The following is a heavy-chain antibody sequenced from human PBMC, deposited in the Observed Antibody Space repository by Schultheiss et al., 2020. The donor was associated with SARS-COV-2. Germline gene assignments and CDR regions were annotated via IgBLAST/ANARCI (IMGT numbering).Heavy chain of an antibody. V-gene: IGHV3-74*01. D-gene: IGHD2-15*01. Sequence: GGSLRLSCAASGFTFSSYWMHWVRQAPGKGLVWVSRINSDGSSTSYADSVKGRFTISRDNAKNSLYLQMNSLRAEDTAVYYCAKDLGGYCSGGSCYPYYYYYYGMDVWGQGTTVTVSS. CDR1: GFTFSSYW. J-gene: IGHJ6*02. CDR2: INSDGSST. CDR3: AKDLGGYCSGGSCYPYYYYYYGMDV.